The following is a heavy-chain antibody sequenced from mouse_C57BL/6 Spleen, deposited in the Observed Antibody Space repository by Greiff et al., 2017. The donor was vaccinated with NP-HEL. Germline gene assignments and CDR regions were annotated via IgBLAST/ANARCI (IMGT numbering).Heavy chain of an antibody. J-gene: IGHJ2*01. Sequence: DVQLVESEGGLVQPGSSMKLSCTASGFTFSDYYMAWVRQVPEKGLEWVANINYDGSSTSYLDSLTSRFIISSDNAKNILYLQMSSLKSEDTATYYCARDTGGTAYFDYWGQGTTLTVSS. V-gene: IGHV5-16*01. CDR3: ARDTGGTAYFDY. CDR1: GFTFSDYY. CDR2: INYDGSST. D-gene: IGHD4-1*01.